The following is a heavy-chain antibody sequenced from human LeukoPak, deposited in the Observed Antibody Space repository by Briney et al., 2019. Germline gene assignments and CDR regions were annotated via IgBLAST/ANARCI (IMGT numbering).Heavy chain of an antibody. D-gene: IGHD2-2*02. J-gene: IGHJ4*02. Sequence: SETLSLTCTVSGGSISSSSYYWGWIRQPPGKGLEWIGSIYYSGSTYYTPSLKSRVTISVDTSKNQFSLKLSSVTAADTAVYYCARHPSRYCSSTSCYNKNYFDYWGQGTLVTVSS. CDR3: ARHPSRYCSSTSCYNKNYFDY. CDR2: IYYSGST. CDR1: GGSISSSSYY. V-gene: IGHV4-39*01.